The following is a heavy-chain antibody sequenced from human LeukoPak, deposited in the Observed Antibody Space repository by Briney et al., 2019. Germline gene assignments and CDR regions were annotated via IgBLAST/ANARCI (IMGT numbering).Heavy chain of an antibody. CDR1: GFTFSSYA. V-gene: IGHV3-30-3*01. CDR2: ISYDGSNK. J-gene: IGHJ3*02. CDR3: ARDYAAFDI. D-gene: IGHD2-2*01. Sequence: GRSLRLSCAASGFTFSSYAMHWVRQAPGKGLEWVAVISYDGSNKYYADSAKGRFTISRDNSKNTLYLQMNSLRAEDTAVYYCARDYAAFDIWGQGTMVTVSS.